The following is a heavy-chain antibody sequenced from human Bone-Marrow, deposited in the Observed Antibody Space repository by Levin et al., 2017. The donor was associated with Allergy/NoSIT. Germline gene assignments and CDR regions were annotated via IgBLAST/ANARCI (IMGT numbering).Heavy chain of an antibody. CDR3: TTVDYAYYYYYMDV. CDR1: GFTFSNAW. Sequence: GGSLRLSCAASGFTFSNAWMSWVRQAPGKGLEWVGRIKSKTDGGTTDYAAPVKGRFTISRDDSKNTLYLQMNSLKTEDTAVYYCTTVDYAYYYYYMDVWGKGTTVTVSS. J-gene: IGHJ6*03. V-gene: IGHV3-15*01. D-gene: IGHD4-17*01. CDR2: IKSKTDGGTT.